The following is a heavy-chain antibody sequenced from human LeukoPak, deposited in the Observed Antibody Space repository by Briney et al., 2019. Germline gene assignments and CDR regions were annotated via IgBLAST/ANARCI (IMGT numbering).Heavy chain of an antibody. V-gene: IGHV4-59*08. CDR1: GGSINSYY. D-gene: IGHD4-23*01. CDR2: IYYSGST. J-gene: IGHJ3*02. Sequence: SETLSLTCTVSGGSINSYYWTWIRQPPGKGLEWIGYIYYSGSTNYNPSLKSRVTLSVDTSKNQFSLKLTSVTAADAAVYYCVRPPHGGNPYDAFDIWGQGTMVPVSS. CDR3: VRPPHGGNPYDAFDI.